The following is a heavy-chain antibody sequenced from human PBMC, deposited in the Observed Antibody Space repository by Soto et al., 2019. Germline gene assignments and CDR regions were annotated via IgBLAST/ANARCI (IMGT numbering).Heavy chain of an antibody. V-gene: IGHV4-31*03. J-gene: IGHJ4*02. Sequence: SETLSLTCTVSGGSISSGGYYWSWIRQHPGKGLEWIGYIYYSGSTYYNPSLKSRVTISVDTSKNQFSPKLSSVTAADTAVYYCARQMDSADYYFDYWGQGTLVTVSS. CDR3: ARQMDSADYYFDY. CDR1: GGSISSGGYY. D-gene: IGHD2-8*01. CDR2: IYYSGST.